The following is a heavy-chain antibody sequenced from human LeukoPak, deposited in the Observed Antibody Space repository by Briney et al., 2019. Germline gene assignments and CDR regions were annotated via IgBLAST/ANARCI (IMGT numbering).Heavy chain of an antibody. CDR2: INHSGST. CDR1: GGSFSGYY. CDR3: ARGRDTAMVQNYFDY. J-gene: IGHJ4*02. V-gene: IGHV4-34*01. Sequence: SETLSLTCAVYGGSFSGYYWSWIRQPPGKGLEWIGEINHSGSTNYNPSLKSRVTISVDTSKNQFSLKLSSVTAADTAVYYCARGRDTAMVQNYFDYWGQGTLVTVSS. D-gene: IGHD5-18*01.